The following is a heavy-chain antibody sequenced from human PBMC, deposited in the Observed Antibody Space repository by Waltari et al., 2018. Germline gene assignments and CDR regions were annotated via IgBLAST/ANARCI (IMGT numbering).Heavy chain of an antibody. CDR2: ITSGTTT. Sequence: EVQLLESGGGLIQPGGSLRLSCGASGFTFSSYAITWVRQAPGKGLEWVSSITSGTTTYYADSVKGRFTISRDNYKNTLYLQMNSLRAEDTAVYYCAKVVTNWFDPWGQGTLVTVSS. J-gene: IGHJ5*02. CDR3: AKVVTNWFDP. D-gene: IGHD2-21*02. CDR1: GFTFSSYA. V-gene: IGHV3-23*05.